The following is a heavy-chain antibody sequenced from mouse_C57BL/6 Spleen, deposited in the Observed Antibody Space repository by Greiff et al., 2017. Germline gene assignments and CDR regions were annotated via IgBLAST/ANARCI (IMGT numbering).Heavy chain of an antibody. J-gene: IGHJ2*01. V-gene: IGHV10-1*01. D-gene: IGHD2-4*01. Sequence: DVMLVESGGGLVQPKGSLKLSCAASGFSFNTYAMNWVRQAPGKGLEWVARIRSKSNNYATYYADSVKDRFTISRDDSESMLYLQMNNLKTEDTAMYYCVRRRDYDERYYFDYWGQGTTLTVSS. CDR1: GFSFNTYA. CDR3: VRRRDYDERYYFDY. CDR2: IRSKSNNYAT.